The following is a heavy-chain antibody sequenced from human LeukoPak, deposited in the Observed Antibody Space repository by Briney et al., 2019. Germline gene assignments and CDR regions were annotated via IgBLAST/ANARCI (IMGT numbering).Heavy chain of an antibody. CDR1: GFTFDEYG. V-gene: IGHV3-20*04. J-gene: IGHJ1*01. CDR3: VRGITMFQR. CDR2: ISLNGGST. D-gene: IGHD3-10*01. Sequence: PGGSLRLSCAASGFTFDEYGMSWVRQAPGKGLEWASGISLNGGSTGYAAAVKGRFTISRDNAKNSLYLQMNSLRAEDTAFYYCVRGITMFQRWGQGTLVTVSS.